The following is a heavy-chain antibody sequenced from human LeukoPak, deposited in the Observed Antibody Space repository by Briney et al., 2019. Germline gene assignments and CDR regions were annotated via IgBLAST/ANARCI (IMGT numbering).Heavy chain of an antibody. CDR2: ISYDGSNK. V-gene: IGHV3-30*18. CDR3: AKVPTGPPTDYYYYGMDV. J-gene: IGHJ6*02. CDR1: GFTFSSYS. Sequence: GGSLRLSCAASGFTFSSYSMHWVRQAPGKGLEWVAVISYDGSNKYYADSVKGRFTISRDNSKNTLYLQMNSLRAEDTAVYYCAKVPTGPPTDYYYYGMDVWGQGTTVTVSS. D-gene: IGHD4-11*01.